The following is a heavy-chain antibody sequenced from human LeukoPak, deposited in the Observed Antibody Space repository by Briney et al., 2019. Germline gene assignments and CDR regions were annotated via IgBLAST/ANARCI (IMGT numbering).Heavy chain of an antibody. V-gene: IGHV3-48*03. CDR1: GFTPSSSE. CDR3: ARVGFRYFDSAGYYYYYYSMDV. D-gene: IGHD3-9*01. J-gene: IGHJ6*02. Sequence: PAGSLTLSSAAPGFTPSSSEMNWVCPAPGKGLEWVSYISSSGSTIYTTGSLKGRFTISTDKATYSLYLQMNSLRADDTAVYYCARVGFRYFDSAGYYYYYYSMDVWGQGTTVTVFS. CDR2: ISSSGSTI.